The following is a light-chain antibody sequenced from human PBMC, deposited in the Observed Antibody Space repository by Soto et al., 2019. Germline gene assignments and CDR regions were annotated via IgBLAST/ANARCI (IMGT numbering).Light chain of an antibody. CDR2: NTN. Sequence: QAVLTQPPSASGTPGQRVTISCSGSSSNIGTNTVNWYQQFPGSAPQLLLYNTNQRPSGVPGRFSGSKSGTSASLAISGLQSEDEADYYCAAWDGSLDVVLFGGGTQLTVL. J-gene: IGLJ2*01. CDR3: AAWDGSLDVVL. CDR1: SSNIGTNT. V-gene: IGLV1-44*01.